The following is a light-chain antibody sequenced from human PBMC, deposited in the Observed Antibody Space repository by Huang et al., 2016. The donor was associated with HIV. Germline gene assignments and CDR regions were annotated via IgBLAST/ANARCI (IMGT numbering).Light chain of an antibody. Sequence: EIVMTQSPATLSLSPGERATLFCRASQSVNSKLAWYQQKPGQAPRLLIYGASTRATGVPGRFSGSGSGTEFTLTISSLQSEDFAVYYCQQYSKWPPNTFGQGTKLESK. V-gene: IGKV3-15*01. J-gene: IGKJ2*01. CDR1: QSVNSK. CDR3: QQYSKWPPNT. CDR2: GAS.